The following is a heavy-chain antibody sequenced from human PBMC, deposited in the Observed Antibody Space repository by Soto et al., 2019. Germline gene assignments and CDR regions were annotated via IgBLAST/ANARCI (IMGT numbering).Heavy chain of an antibody. J-gene: IGHJ6*04. CDR3: AKDFVLDPLVRSHYSYYGLHF. CDR2: ISGRGGRT. CDR1: GFTFSIYA. V-gene: IGHV3-23*01. D-gene: IGHD3-10*02. Sequence: PGGSLRLAWAASGFTFSIYAMSWVRQAPGKGREWVSVISGRGGRTYYADSVKGRFTMSRDNSKIPLYLQMISLRAQDTPVYYCAKDFVLDPLVRSHYSYYGLHFWAKGPTGPVP.